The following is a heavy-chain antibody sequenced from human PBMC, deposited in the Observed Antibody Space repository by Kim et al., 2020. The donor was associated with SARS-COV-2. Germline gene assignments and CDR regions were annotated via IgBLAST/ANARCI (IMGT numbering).Heavy chain of an antibody. V-gene: IGHV4-59*01. CDR3: ARGGGGFLFDY. CDR2: IYSNGTT. CDR1: GGSINTYY. Sequence: SETLSLTCTVSGGSINTYYWSWIRQSPGKGLEWIGYIYSNGTTNYNPSLNSRVTISADTPKNQFSLRLGSGTAADTAIYQCARGGGGFLFDYWGLGTLVTVSS. J-gene: IGHJ4*02. D-gene: IGHD5-12*01.